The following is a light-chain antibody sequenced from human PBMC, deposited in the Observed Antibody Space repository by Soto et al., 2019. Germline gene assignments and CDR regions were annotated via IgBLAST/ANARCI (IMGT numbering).Light chain of an antibody. CDR1: SSDVGGYNY. J-gene: IGLJ2*01. CDR2: GVT. Sequence: QSVLTQPASVSGPPGQSITISCTGTSSDVGGYNYVSWYQQYPGKAPKLIIYGVTNRPSGVSNRFSASKFGNTASLTISGLQDEDEADYYCSSYTSSSTVLFGGGTKVTVL. CDR3: SSYTSSSTVL. V-gene: IGLV2-14*01.